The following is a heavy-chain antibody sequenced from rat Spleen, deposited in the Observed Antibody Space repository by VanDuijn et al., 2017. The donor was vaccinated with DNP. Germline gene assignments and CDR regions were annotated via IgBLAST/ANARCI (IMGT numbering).Heavy chain of an antibody. V-gene: IGHV5-25*01. D-gene: IGHD1-4*01. J-gene: IGHJ4*01. CDR1: GFTFSDYY. CDR3: ARHLTPGYPDA. Sequence: EVLLVESDGGLVQPGRSLKLSCAVSGFTFSDYYMAWVRQAPAKGLEWVATISTGGGSTYYRDSVKGRFSLSRDNAKSTLYLQVNSLRSEDTATYYCARHLTPGYPDAWGQGASVTVSS. CDR2: ISTGGGST.